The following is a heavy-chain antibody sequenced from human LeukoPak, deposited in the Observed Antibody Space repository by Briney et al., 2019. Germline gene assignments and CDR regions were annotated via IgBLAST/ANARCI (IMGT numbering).Heavy chain of an antibody. V-gene: IGHV3-48*02. J-gene: IGHJ4*02. D-gene: IGHD3-22*01. CDR3: ARDDTGYDSSGYSYY. CDR1: GFTFSSYS. Sequence: LTGGSLRLSCAASGFTFSSYSMNWVRQAPGKGLEWVSYISSSSSTIYYADSVKGRFTISRDNAKNSLYLQMNSLRDEGTAVYYCARDDTGYDSSGYSYYWGQGTLVTVSS. CDR2: ISSSSSTI.